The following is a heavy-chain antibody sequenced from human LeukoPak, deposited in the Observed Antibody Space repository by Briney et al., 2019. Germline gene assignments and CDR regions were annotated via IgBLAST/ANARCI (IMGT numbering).Heavy chain of an antibody. CDR2: INHSGST. D-gene: IGHD5-18*01. CDR1: GGSFSGYY. V-gene: IGHV4-34*01. CDR3: ARDRRLRAFDI. Sequence: PSETLSLTCAVYGGSFSGYYWSWIRQPPGKGLEWIGEINHSGSTNYNPSLKSRVTISVDTSKNQFSLKLSSVTAADTAVYYCARDRRLRAFDIWGQGTMVTVSS. J-gene: IGHJ3*02.